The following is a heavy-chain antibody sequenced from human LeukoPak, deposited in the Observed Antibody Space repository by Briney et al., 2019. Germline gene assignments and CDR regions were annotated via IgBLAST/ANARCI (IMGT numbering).Heavy chain of an antibody. J-gene: IGHJ4*02. CDR3: ARAVAVAGTIDY. V-gene: IGHV4-61*08. Sequence: PSETLSLTCAVSGDSVSSDAYCWHWIRRSPGKGLEWLGFVYYSGRTKYSPSLKSRVTISVDTSKNQFSLKLSSVTAADTAVYYCARAVAVAGTIDYWGQGTLVTVSS. CDR2: VYYSGRT. CDR1: GDSVSSDAYC. D-gene: IGHD6-19*01.